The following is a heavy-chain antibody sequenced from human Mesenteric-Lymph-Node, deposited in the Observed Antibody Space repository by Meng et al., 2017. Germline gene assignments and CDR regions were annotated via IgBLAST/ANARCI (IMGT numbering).Heavy chain of an antibody. CDR1: GFTFSSYE. Sequence: GESLKISCAASGFTFSSYEMNWVRQAPGKGLEWVSYISSSGSTIYYADSVKGRFTISRDNAKNSLYLQMNSLRAEDTAVYYCARMGMVPAAMYGSFFDYWGQGTLVTVSS. J-gene: IGHJ4*02. D-gene: IGHD2-2*01. CDR2: ISSSGSTI. V-gene: IGHV3-48*03. CDR3: ARMGMVPAAMYGSFFDY.